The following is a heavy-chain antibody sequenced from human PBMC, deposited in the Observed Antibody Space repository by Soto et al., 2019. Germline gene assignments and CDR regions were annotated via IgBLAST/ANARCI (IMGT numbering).Heavy chain of an antibody. CDR2: IYPGDSDT. Sequence: GESLNISCKGSGYSFTIYLIGWVRQMPGKGLERMGIIYPGDSDTRYSPSFQGQVTISADKSISTAYLQWSSLKASDTAMYYCLAAAGTGAFDIWGQGTMVTVSS. CDR3: LAAAGTGAFDI. D-gene: IGHD6-13*01. J-gene: IGHJ3*02. CDR1: GYSFTIYL. V-gene: IGHV5-51*01.